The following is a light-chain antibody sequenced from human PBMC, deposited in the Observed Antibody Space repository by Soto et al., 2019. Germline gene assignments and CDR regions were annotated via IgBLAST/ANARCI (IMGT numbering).Light chain of an antibody. CDR1: QDISNY. Sequence: DIQMTQSPSSLSASVGDRVTITCQASQDISNYLNWYQQKPGKAPKLLSYDASNLETGVPSRFSGSVSGTDFTFTISSLQPEDIATYYCQQYDNLPPFTFGPGTKVDIK. CDR3: QQYDNLPPFT. V-gene: IGKV1-33*01. J-gene: IGKJ3*01. CDR2: DAS.